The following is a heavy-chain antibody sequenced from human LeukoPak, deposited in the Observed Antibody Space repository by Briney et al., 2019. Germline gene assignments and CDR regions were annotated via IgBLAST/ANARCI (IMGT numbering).Heavy chain of an antibody. V-gene: IGHV1-2*02. CDR1: GYTFTGYY. D-gene: IGHD1-26*01. Sequence: ASVKVSCKASGYTFTGYYMHWVRRAPGQGLEWMGWFNPNSGGTNYAQKFQGRGTMTRATSISTAYMELSRLRADDTAVYDCARDGGPGLSGSQGDFGYWGQGTLVTVSS. CDR2: FNPNSGGT. J-gene: IGHJ4*02. CDR3: ARDGGPGLSGSQGDFGY.